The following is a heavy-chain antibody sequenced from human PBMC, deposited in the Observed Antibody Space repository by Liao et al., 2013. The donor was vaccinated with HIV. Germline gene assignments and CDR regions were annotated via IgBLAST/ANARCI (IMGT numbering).Heavy chain of an antibody. J-gene: IGHJ5*02. CDR3: ARSSGPLYCGGDCFPNWFDP. Sequence: QVQLQESGSGLVKPSETLSLTCSVSGGSISSYFWSWIRQPPGKGLEWIGYISYSGSTNYNPSLKSRVTISVDTSKNQFSLKLRSVTAADSAVYYCARSSGPLYCGGDCFPNWFDPWGQGTLVTVSS. CDR2: ISYSGST. CDR1: GGSISSYF. D-gene: IGHD2-21*01. V-gene: IGHV4-59*01.